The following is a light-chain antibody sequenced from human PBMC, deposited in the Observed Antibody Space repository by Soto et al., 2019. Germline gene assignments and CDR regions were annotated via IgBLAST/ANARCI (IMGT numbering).Light chain of an antibody. CDR1: QSINSRY. J-gene: IGKJ3*01. CDR3: LQFGSSPGFT. Sequence: EIVLTQSPGTLSLSPGERATLSCRASQSINSRYLAWYQQKPGQAPRLLIYGASSRATGIPDRFSGSGSGTDFALTISRVEPEDFEVYYCLQFGSSPGFTFGPGTLVDIK. CDR2: GAS. V-gene: IGKV3-20*01.